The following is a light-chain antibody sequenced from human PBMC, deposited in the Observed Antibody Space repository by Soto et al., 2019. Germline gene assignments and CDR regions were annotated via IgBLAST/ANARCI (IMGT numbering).Light chain of an antibody. Sequence: QSALTQPASVSGSPGQSITISCTGTSSDVGPYNYVSWYQHHPGKAPKLLIYEVTKRPSGVSNRFSGSKSGNTASLTISGLQAEDEADYYCISYTRRTTYVIGTGTKLTVL. CDR2: EVT. CDR1: SSDVGPYNY. V-gene: IGLV2-14*01. CDR3: ISYTRRTTYV. J-gene: IGLJ1*01.